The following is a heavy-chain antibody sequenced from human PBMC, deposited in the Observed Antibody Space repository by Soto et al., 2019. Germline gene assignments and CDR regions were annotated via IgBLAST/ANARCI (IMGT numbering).Heavy chain of an antibody. J-gene: IGHJ6*02. D-gene: IGHD3-9*01. V-gene: IGHV1-69*01. CDR3: ANSVRYFDWFGTDYYGMDV. CDR1: GGTFSSYA. Sequence: QVQLVQSGAEVKKPGSSGKVSCKASGGTFSSYAISWVRQAPGQGLEWMGGIIPIFGTANYAQKFQGRVTMTSDESTITADMELSRLRSEETGVYYCANSVRYFDWFGTDYYGMDVWGQGTTVTVSS. CDR2: IIPIFGTA.